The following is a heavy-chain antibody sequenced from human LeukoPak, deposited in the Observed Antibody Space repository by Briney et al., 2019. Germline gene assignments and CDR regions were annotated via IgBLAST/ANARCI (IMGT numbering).Heavy chain of an antibody. CDR3: AAYGGNPHY. D-gene: IGHD4-17*01. CDR1: GYSFTNYW. CDR2: FGPRDSQS. J-gene: IGHJ4*02. V-gene: IGHV5-10-1*01. Sequence: GESLTISCRTSGYSFTNYWIIWVRQVPGEGLEWMGRFGPRDSQSNYSPSFQGHVTISTDNSITTAYLQWSSLRASDTAMYYCAAYGGNPHYWGQGTQVTVSS.